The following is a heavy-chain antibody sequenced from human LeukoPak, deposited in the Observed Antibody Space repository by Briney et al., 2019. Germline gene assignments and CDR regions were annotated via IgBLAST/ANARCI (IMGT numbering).Heavy chain of an antibody. D-gene: IGHD5-18*01. CDR2: ISSSSSYI. CDR3: ASAIQLRKGDY. Sequence: GALSLSCAASGFPFSSYSMNWVRQAPGKGLEWVSSISSSSSYIYYADSVKGRFTISRDNAKNSLYLQMNSLRAEDTAVYYCASAIQLRKGDYWGQGTLVTVSS. CDR1: GFPFSSYS. V-gene: IGHV3-21*01. J-gene: IGHJ4*02.